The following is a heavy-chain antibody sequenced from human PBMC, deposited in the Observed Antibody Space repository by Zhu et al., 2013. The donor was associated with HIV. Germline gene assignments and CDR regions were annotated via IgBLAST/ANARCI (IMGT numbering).Heavy chain of an antibody. J-gene: IGHJ4*02. CDR1: GYIFTNYG. CDR2: MYPNNGAT. CDR3: ARTRTGAGYWSDS. Sequence: QVQLMQSGAEVKKPGASVKVSCKASGYIFTNYGISWVRQAPGQGLEWMGWMYPNNGATIYEKKFQDRVTMTRDTSITTAYMEVRRLRSDDTAVYYCARTRTGAGYWSDSWGQGTLVTVSS. V-gene: IGHV1-18*01. D-gene: IGHD3-9*01.